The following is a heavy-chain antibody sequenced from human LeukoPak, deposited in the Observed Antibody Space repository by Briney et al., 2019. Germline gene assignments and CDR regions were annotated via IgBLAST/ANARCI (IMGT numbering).Heavy chain of an antibody. CDR2: IYYSGST. Sequence: SETLSLTCTVSGGSISSGDYYRSWIRQPPGKGLEWIGYIYYSGSTYYNPSLKSRVTISVDTSKNQFSLKLSSVTAADTAVYYCARDGRATTPDYWGQGTLVTVSS. D-gene: IGHD4-11*01. V-gene: IGHV4-30-4*01. CDR1: GGSISSGDYY. CDR3: ARDGRATTPDY. J-gene: IGHJ4*02.